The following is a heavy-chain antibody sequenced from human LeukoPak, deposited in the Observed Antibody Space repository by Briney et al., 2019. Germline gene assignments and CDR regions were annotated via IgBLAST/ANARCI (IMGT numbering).Heavy chain of an antibody. D-gene: IGHD3-16*02. J-gene: IGHJ6*02. CDR1: GFTFSSYG. Sequence: GGSLRLSCAASGFTFSSYGMHWVRQAPGKGLEWVAFIRYDGSNRYYADSVKGRFTISRDNSKNTLYLQMNSLRAEDTAVYYCARDARVKYDYVWGSYLGNGMDVWGQGTTVTVSS. V-gene: IGHV3-30*02. CDR3: ARDARVKYDYVWGSYLGNGMDV. CDR2: IRYDGSNR.